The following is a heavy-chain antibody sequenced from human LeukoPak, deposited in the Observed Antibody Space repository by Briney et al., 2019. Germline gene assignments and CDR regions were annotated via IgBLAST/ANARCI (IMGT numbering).Heavy chain of an antibody. Sequence: GESLKISCKGSGYTFSTYWIGWVRQMPGKGLEWMGIIYPGDADTRYSPSFQGQVTISADKSIRTAYLQWSSLKASDTAMYYCARPPYSGSYYYFDYWGQGTLVTVSS. D-gene: IGHD1-26*01. CDR2: IYPGDADT. CDR1: GYTFSTYW. J-gene: IGHJ4*02. V-gene: IGHV5-51*01. CDR3: ARPPYSGSYYYFDY.